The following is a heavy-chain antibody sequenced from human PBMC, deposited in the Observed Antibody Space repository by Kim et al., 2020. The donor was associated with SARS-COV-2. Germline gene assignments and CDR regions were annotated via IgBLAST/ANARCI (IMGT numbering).Heavy chain of an antibody. Sequence: KGLVWVSRIYSDGSGTSYADSVKGRFTISRDNAKNTLYLQMNSLRAEDTALYYCARRAVDSSGTYYFDYWGQGTLVTVSS. CDR3: ARRAVDSSGTYYFDY. D-gene: IGHD3-22*01. V-gene: IGHV3-74*01. CDR2: IYSDGSGT. J-gene: IGHJ4*02.